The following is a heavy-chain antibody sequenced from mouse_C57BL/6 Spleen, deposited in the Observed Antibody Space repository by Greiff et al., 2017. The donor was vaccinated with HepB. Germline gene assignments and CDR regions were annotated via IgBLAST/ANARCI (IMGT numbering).Heavy chain of an antibody. D-gene: IGHD1-1*01. V-gene: IGHV1-4*01. CDR1: GYTFTSYT. CDR3: ARSDYYGSLYAMDY. J-gene: IGHJ4*01. CDR2: INPSSGYT. Sequence: VQLQQSGAELARPGASVKMSCKASGYTFTSYTMHWVKQRPGQGLEWIGYINPSSGYTNYNQKFKDKATLTADKSSSTAYMQLSSLTSEDSAVYYCARSDYYGSLYAMDYWGQGTSVTVSS.